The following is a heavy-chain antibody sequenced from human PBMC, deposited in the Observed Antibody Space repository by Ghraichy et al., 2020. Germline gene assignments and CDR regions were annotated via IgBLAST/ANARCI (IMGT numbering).Heavy chain of an antibody. D-gene: IGHD6-19*01. CDR1: GFTFSSYW. Sequence: GESLNISCAASGFTFSSYWMSWVRQAPGKGLEWVANIKQDGSEKYYVDSVKGRFTISRDNAKNSLYLQMNSLRAEDTAVYYCARELSGYSSGWTYWGQGTLVTVSS. V-gene: IGHV3-7*03. CDR2: IKQDGSEK. J-gene: IGHJ4*02. CDR3: ARELSGYSSGWTY.